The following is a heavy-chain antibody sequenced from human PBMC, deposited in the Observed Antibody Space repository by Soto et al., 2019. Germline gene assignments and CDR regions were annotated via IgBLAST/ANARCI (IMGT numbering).Heavy chain of an antibody. J-gene: IGHJ6*03. CDR3: ARQEPSSSWDRLGDVQYYYMDV. CDR2: IYPGDSDT. D-gene: IGHD6-13*01. CDR1: GYSFTSYW. Sequence: EVQLVQSGAEVKKPGESLKISCKGSGYSFTSYWIGWVRQMPGKGLEWMGIIYPGDSDTRYSPSFQGQVTISADKSISTADLKWSSLKASDTAMYYCARQEPSSSWDRLGDVQYYYMDVWGKGTTVTVSS. V-gene: IGHV5-51*01.